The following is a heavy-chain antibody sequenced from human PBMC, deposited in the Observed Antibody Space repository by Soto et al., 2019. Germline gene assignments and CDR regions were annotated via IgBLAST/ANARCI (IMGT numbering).Heavy chain of an antibody. J-gene: IGHJ4*02. D-gene: IGHD3-22*01. Sequence: SETLSLTCTVSGGSISSYYWSWIRQPPGKGLEWIGYIYYSGSTYYNPSLKSRVTISVDTSKNQFSLKLRSVTAADTAVFYCAGLYPYESSGYHLNYWGQGALVTVSS. V-gene: IGHV4-59*08. CDR3: AGLYPYESSGYHLNY. CDR1: GGSISSYY. CDR2: IYYSGST.